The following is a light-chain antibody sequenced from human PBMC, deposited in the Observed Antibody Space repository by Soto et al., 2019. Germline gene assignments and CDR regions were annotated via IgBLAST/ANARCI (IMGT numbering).Light chain of an antibody. CDR1: QSLVYSDGNTY. CDR3: MQAVETPRT. J-gene: IGKJ1*01. CDR2: KVS. Sequence: DVVMTQSPLSLPVTLGQPASISCRSSQSLVYSDGNTYLNWFQRRPGQSPRRLIYKVSNRDSGVPDRFSGSGSGTDFTLKISRVEAEDVGVYYCMQAVETPRTFGQGDQGGYQ. V-gene: IGKV2-30*01.